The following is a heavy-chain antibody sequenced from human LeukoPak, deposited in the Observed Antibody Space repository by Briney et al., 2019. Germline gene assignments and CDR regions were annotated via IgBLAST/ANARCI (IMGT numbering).Heavy chain of an antibody. CDR3: ARFSAYSSSTQEPTFFDY. Sequence: PSETLSLTCAVYGGSFSGYYWSWIRQPPGKGLEWIGEINHSGSTNYNPSLKSRVTISVDTSKNQFSLKLSSVTAADTAVYYCARFSAYSSSTQEPTFFDYWGQGTLVTVSS. CDR2: INHSGST. J-gene: IGHJ4*02. V-gene: IGHV4-34*01. CDR1: GGSFSGYY. D-gene: IGHD6-6*01.